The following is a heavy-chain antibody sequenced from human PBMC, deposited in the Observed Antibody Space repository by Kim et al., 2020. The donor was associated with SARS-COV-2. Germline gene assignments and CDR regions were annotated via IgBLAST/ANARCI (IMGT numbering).Heavy chain of an antibody. CDR3: ATVIAAAGMFGWFDP. J-gene: IGHJ5*02. V-gene: IGHV1-18*01. D-gene: IGHD6-13*01. Sequence: ASVKVSCKASGYTFTSYGISWVRQAPGQGLEWVGWISAYNGNTNYAQKLQGRVTMTTDTSTSTAYMELRSLRSDDTAVYYCATVIAAAGMFGWFDPWGQGTLVTVSS. CDR1: GYTFTSYG. CDR2: ISAYNGNT.